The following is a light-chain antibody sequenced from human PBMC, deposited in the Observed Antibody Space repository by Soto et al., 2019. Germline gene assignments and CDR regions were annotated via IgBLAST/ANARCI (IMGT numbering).Light chain of an antibody. CDR3: QQVKHYPLT. V-gene: IGKV1-9*01. J-gene: IGKJ4*01. CDR2: SAS. CDR1: QAISTH. Sequence: DIQLTQSPSFLSASVGDRVTITCRASQAISTHLAWCQQKPGRAPKLLIFSASTLQSGVPSGFSGSGSGTEFTLTISSLQPEDFATYYCQQVKHYPLTFGGGTKVEIK.